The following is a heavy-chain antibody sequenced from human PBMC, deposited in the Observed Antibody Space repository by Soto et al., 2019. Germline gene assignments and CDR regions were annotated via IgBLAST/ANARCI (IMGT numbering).Heavy chain of an antibody. CDR1: GYTLSSSY. CDR2: ISPGGDFT. Sequence: GASVKVSCKASGYTLSSSYMHWVLQAPGQVLERMGVISPGGDFTNYVQKFQGRVTVTRDTSTSTVNMELRSLTSEDTAVYYCAREPPFTGFFDYWGQGALVTVSS. D-gene: IGHD3-16*01. J-gene: IGHJ4*02. CDR3: AREPPFTGFFDY. V-gene: IGHV1-46*01.